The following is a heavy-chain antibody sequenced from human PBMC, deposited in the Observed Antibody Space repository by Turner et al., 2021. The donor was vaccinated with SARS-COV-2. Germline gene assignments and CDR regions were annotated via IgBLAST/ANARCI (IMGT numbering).Heavy chain of an antibody. CDR2: ISSSSSYI. Sequence: EVQLVESGGGLVKPGGSLRLSCAASGFTFSSYTMYWVRQAPGKGLEWVSFISSSSSYIYYADSVKGRFTISRDNAKNSLYLQMNSLRAEDTAVYYCARGTYYYDSSVYSGTNWFDPWGQGTLVTFSS. CDR1: GFTFSSYT. D-gene: IGHD3-22*01. J-gene: IGHJ5*02. V-gene: IGHV3-21*01. CDR3: ARGTYYYDSSVYSGTNWFDP.